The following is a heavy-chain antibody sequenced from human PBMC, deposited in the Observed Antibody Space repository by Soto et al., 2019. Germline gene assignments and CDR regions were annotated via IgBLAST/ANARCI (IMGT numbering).Heavy chain of an antibody. V-gene: IGHV1-69*02. CDR1: GGTFSSYT. Sequence: GASVKVSCKASGGTFSSYTISWVRQAPGQGLEWMGRIIPILGIANYAQKFQGRVTITADKSTSTAYMELSSLRSEDTAVYYCASGYYDFWSGYYRSDFDYWGQGTLVTVSS. D-gene: IGHD3-3*01. J-gene: IGHJ4*02. CDR3: ASGYYDFWSGYYRSDFDY. CDR2: IIPILGIA.